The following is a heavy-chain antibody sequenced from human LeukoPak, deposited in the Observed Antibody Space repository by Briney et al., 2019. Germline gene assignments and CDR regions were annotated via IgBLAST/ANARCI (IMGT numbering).Heavy chain of an antibody. CDR1: GGSFSGYY. Sequence: PSETLSLTCAVYGGSFSGYYWSWIRQPPGKGLEWIGEINHSGSTNYNPSLKSRVTMSVDTSKNQFSLKLSSVTAADTAVYYCARVDWNYEFDYWGQGTLVTVSS. V-gene: IGHV4-34*01. D-gene: IGHD1-7*01. CDR3: ARVDWNYEFDY. CDR2: INHSGST. J-gene: IGHJ4*02.